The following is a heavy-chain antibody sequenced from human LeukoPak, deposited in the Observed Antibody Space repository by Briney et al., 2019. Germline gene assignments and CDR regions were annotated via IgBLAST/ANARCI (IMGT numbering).Heavy chain of an antibody. CDR3: AKRGGSSSSWYYAIED. D-gene: IGHD6-6*01. CDR1: GFTFTASD. CDR2: IGDSAA. Sequence: GGSLRLSCAASGFTFTASDLIWLRQAPGKGLEGVAKIGDSAAHYADSVKGRFIISRDTSKNILFLQMNSLRAEDTAVYYCAKRGGSSSSWYYAIEDWGQGTTVTVSS. V-gene: IGHV3-23*01. J-gene: IGHJ6*02.